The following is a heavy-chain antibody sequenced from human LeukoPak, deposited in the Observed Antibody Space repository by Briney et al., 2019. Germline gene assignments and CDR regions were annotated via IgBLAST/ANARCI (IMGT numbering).Heavy chain of an antibody. J-gene: IGHJ4*01. CDR2: IKQDGSEK. CDR3: AREVGNVDTAISDY. CDR1: GFTFSSYW. Sequence: GGSLRLSCAASGFTFSSYWMSWVRQAPGKGLEWVANIKQDGSEKYYVDSVKGRFTISRDNAKNSLYLQMNSLRAEDTAVYYCAREVGNVDTAISDYWGQEPWSPSPQ. D-gene: IGHD5-18*01. V-gene: IGHV3-7*01.